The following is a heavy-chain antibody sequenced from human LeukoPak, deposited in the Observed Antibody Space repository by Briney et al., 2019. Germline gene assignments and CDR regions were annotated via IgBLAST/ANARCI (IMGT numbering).Heavy chain of an antibody. J-gene: IGHJ4*02. CDR2: IYYSGST. CDR3: ARHLPIYPTREGPADY. V-gene: IGHV4-39*01. D-gene: IGHD5/OR15-5a*01. Sequence: SETLSLTCTVSGGSISSSSYYWGWIRQPPGKGLEWIGSIYYSGSTYYNPSLKSRVTISVDTSKNQFSLKLSSVTAADTAVYYCARHLPIYPTREGPADYWGQGTLVTVSS. CDR1: GGSISSSSYY.